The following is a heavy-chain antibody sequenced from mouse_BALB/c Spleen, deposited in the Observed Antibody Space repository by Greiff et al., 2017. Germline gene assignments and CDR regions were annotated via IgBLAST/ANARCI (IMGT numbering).Heavy chain of an antibody. Sequence: EVKLMESGGGLVQPGGSLKLSCAASGFTFSSYTMSWVRQTPEKRLEWVAYISNGGGSTYYPDTVKGRFTISRDNAKNTLYLQMSSLKSEDTAMYYCASGQIYYGYDEFAYWGQGTLVTVSA. CDR2: ISNGGGST. CDR1: GFTFSSYT. V-gene: IGHV5-12-2*01. CDR3: ASGQIYYGYDEFAY. D-gene: IGHD2-2*01. J-gene: IGHJ3*01.